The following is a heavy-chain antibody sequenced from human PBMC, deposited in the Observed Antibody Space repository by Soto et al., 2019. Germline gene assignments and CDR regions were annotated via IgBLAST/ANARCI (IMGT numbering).Heavy chain of an antibody. J-gene: IGHJ6*02. D-gene: IGHD6-19*01. V-gene: IGHV4-61*01. Sequence: QEQLQESGPGLVKPSETLSLTCTVSGGSVSSGSYYWSWIRQPPGKGLEWIGYIYYSGSTNYNPSLKSRVTISVDTSKNQFSLKLSSVTAADTAVYYCARGIEGWYQGRSYYGMDVWGQGTTVTVSS. CDR2: IYYSGST. CDR3: ARGIEGWYQGRSYYGMDV. CDR1: GGSVSSGSYY.